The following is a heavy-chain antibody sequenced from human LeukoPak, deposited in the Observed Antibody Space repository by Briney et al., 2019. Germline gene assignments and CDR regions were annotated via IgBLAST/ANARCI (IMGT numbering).Heavy chain of an antibody. CDR1: GFTFSSAW. V-gene: IGHV4-31*02. CDR3: ASYRGPSPLLYNWFDP. J-gene: IGHJ5*02. Sequence: KPGGSLRLSCAASGFTFSSAWMNWIRQHPGKGLEWIGYIYYSGSTYYNPSLKSRDTISVDTSKNQFSLKLSSVTAADTAVYYCASYRGPSPLLYNWFDPWGQGTLVTVSS. CDR2: IYYSGST. D-gene: IGHD2-15*01.